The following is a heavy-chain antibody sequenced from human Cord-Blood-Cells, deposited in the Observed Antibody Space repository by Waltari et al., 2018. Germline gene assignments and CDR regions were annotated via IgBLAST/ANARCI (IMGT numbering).Heavy chain of an antibody. J-gene: IGHJ3*02. Sequence: EVQLVQSGAEVKKPGESLKISCKGSGYSFTSYWIGWVRQMPGKGLEWMGIIDPGDSDTRYSPSFQGQVTISADKSTSTAYMELSSLRSEDTAVYYCARGELTGPLDAFDIWGQGTMVTVSS. V-gene: IGHV5-51*01. CDR1: GYSFTSYW. D-gene: IGHD7-27*01. CDR2: IDPGDSDT. CDR3: ARGELTGPLDAFDI.